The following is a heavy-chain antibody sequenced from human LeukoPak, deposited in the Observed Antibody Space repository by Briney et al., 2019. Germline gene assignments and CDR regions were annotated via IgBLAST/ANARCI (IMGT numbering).Heavy chain of an antibody. CDR3: EREKVYFFVF. D-gene: IGHD3-10*01. CDR1: GFTFSSYS. J-gene: IGHJ3*01. CDR2: IGIGSGTI. Sequence: GGSLRLSCVASGFTFSSYSMNWVRQAPGRGLEWVSYIGIGSGTISYADSVEGRFVISSDAAKNSLYLQMNSLRDEDTALYYCEREKVYFFVFWGQGKMVTVFS. V-gene: IGHV3-48*02.